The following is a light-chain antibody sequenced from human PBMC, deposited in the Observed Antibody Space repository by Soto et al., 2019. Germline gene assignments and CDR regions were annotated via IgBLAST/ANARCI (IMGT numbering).Light chain of an antibody. V-gene: IGLV2-14*01. CDR1: SGDIGGYNY. CDR3: SSYTTNITPVV. CDR2: EVT. J-gene: IGLJ2*01. Sequence: QSVLTQPASVSGSPGQSITISCTGTSGDIGGYNYVSWYQQHPGKAPKLLISEVTNRPSGVSNRFSGSKSGNTASLTISGLQAEDEADYSCSSYTTNITPVVFGGGTQLTVL.